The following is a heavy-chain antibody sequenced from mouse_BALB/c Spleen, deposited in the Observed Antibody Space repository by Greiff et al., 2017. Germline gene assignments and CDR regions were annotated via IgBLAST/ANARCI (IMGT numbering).Heavy chain of an antibody. CDR2: ISSGGSYT. CDR1: GFTFSSYA. D-gene: IGHD1-1*01. V-gene: IGHV5-9-3*01. CDR3: ALSDYYGSRGDFDV. J-gene: IGHJ1*01. Sequence: VQLVESGGGLVKPGGSLKLSCAASGFTFSSYAMSWVRQTPEKRLEWVATISSGGSYTYYPDSVKGRFTISRDNAKNTLYLQMSSLRSEDTAMYYCALSDYYGSRGDFDVWGAGTTVTVSS.